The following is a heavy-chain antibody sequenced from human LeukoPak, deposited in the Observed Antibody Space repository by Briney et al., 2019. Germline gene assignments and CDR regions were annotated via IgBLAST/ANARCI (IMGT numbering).Heavy chain of an antibody. CDR3: AMAGKSTVLPYWYFDL. CDR1: GGSISSGDYY. D-gene: IGHD4-17*01. Sequence: PSQTLSLTCTVSGGSISSGDYYWSWIRQPPGKGLEWIGSIYYSGSTYYNPSLKSRVTISVDRSKNQFSLKLSSVTAADTAVYYCAMAGKSTVLPYWYFDLWGRGTLVTVSS. V-gene: IGHV4-30-4*01. J-gene: IGHJ2*01. CDR2: IYYSGST.